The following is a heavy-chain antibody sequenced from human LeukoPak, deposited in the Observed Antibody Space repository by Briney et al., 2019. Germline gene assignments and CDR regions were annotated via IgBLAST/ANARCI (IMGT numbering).Heavy chain of an antibody. CDR2: INPSDGST. CDR1: GYTFTSYY. V-gene: IGHV1-46*01. CDR3: ARAYYYDSSGTLYYFDC. Sequence: ASVKVSCKASGYTFTSYYMHWVRQAPGQGLEWMGVINPSDGSTSYAQKFQGRVTITADESTSTAYMELSSLRSEDTAVYYCARAYYYDSSGTLYYFDCWGQGTLVTVSS. D-gene: IGHD3-22*01. J-gene: IGHJ4*02.